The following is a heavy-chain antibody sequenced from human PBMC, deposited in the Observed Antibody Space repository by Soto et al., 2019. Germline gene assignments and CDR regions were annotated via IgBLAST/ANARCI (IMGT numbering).Heavy chain of an antibody. J-gene: IGHJ3*02. D-gene: IGHD3-22*01. CDR3: AREVTMIDRAFDI. CDR1: GYTFTGYY. CDR2: INPNSGGT. V-gene: IGHV1-2*02. Sequence: GASVKVSCKASGYTFTGYYMHWVRQAPGQGLEWMGWINPNSGGTNYAQKFQGRVTMTRGTSISTAYMELSRLRSDDTAVYYCAREVTMIDRAFDIWGQGTMVTVSS.